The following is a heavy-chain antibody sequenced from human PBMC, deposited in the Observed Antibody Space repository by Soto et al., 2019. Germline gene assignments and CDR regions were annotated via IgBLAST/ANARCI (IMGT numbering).Heavy chain of an antibody. D-gene: IGHD6-19*01. J-gene: IGHJ2*01. CDR1: GFTFSSYS. Sequence: GGSLRLCCAASGFTFSSYSMNWVRQAPGKGLEWVSSISSSSSYIYYADSVKGRFTISRDNAKNSLYLQMNSLRAEDTAVYYCAREFSSGWYPRYFDLWGRGTLVTVSS. CDR2: ISSSSSYI. CDR3: AREFSSGWYPRYFDL. V-gene: IGHV3-21*01.